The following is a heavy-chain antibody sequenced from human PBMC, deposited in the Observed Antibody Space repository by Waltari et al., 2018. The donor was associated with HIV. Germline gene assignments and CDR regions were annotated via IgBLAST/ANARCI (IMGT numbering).Heavy chain of an antibody. CDR2: IDWDDDK. V-gene: IGHV2-70*15. Sequence: QVTLRESGPALVKPTQTLTLTCTSSGFSLSTSGMCVSWIRQPPGKALEWLARIDWDDDKYYSTSLKTRLTISKDTSKNQVVLTMTNMDPVDTATYYCARIKWELPTQGRPAYYYYGMDVWGQGTTVTVSS. CDR3: ARIKWELPTQGRPAYYYYGMDV. J-gene: IGHJ6*02. CDR1: GFSLSTSGMC. D-gene: IGHD1-26*01.